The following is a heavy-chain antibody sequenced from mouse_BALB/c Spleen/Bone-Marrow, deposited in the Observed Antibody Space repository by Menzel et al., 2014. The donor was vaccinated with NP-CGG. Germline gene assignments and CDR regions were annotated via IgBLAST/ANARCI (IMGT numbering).Heavy chain of an antibody. CDR1: GSTFSSFG. CDR2: ISSGSSTI. V-gene: IGHV5-17*02. D-gene: IGHD2-1*01. Sequence: EVKLQESGGGLVQPGGSRKLSCAASGSTFSSFGMHWVRQAPEKGLEWVAYISSGSSTIYYADTVKGRFTISRDNPKNTLFLQMTSLRSEDTAMYYCARGGNYAWFAYWGQGTLVTVSA. CDR3: ARGGNYAWFAY. J-gene: IGHJ3*01.